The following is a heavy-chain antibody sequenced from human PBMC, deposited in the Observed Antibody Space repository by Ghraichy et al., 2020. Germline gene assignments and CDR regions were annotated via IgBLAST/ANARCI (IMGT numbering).Heavy chain of an antibody. Sequence: GGSLRLSCAASGFTFNHYNLHWVRQAPGKGLEWVAGIDWNVGTTSYADSVKGRFTISRDNAKNSLFLQMNSLRAEDTALYHCSRDGPYYYLRMDVWGQGTTVTVSS. J-gene: IGHJ6*02. CDR1: GFTFNHYN. CDR3: SRDGPYYYLRMDV. CDR2: IDWNVGTT. V-gene: IGHV3-20*01.